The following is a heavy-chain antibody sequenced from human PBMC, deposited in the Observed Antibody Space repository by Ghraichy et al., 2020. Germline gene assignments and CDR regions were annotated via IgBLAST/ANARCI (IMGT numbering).Heavy chain of an antibody. Sequence: GGSLRLSCAASGFTFSDYYMSWIRQAPGKGLEWVSYISSSGSTIYYADSVKGRFTISRDNAKNSLYLQMNSLRAEDTAGYYCAREGGYQDYSNNLFYYYGMDVWGQGTTVTVSS. CDR2: ISSSGSTI. J-gene: IGHJ6*02. D-gene: IGHD4-11*01. V-gene: IGHV3-11*01. CDR3: AREGGYQDYSNNLFYYYGMDV. CDR1: GFTFSDYY.